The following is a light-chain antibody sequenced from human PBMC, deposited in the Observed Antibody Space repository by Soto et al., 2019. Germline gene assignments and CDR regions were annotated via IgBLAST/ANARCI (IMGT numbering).Light chain of an antibody. J-gene: IGKJ2*01. CDR2: GAS. Sequence: ESVLTQSPGTLSLSPGERATLSCRASQSISSSYLAWYQQKPGQAPRLFIYGASSRATGIPDRFSGSGSGTDFTLNISILEPEDVEVYYCQKYGSSPYTFGQGTKLEIK. CDR1: QSISSSY. V-gene: IGKV3-20*01. CDR3: QKYGSSPYT.